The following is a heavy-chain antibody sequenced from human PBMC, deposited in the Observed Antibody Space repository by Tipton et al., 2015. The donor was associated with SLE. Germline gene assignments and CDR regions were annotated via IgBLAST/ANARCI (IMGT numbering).Heavy chain of an antibody. J-gene: IGHJ4*02. Sequence: LRLSCAASGFTFRSFSMNWVRQAPGKGLEWISYISSGSRIIYYADSVKGRFTISRDNGKNSLFLQMNSLRADDTAVYFCASSGLMVRESTFDYWGQGTLVTVSS. V-gene: IGHV3-48*01. CDR1: GFTFRSFS. CDR2: ISSGSRII. D-gene: IGHD3-10*01. CDR3: ASSGLMVRESTFDY.